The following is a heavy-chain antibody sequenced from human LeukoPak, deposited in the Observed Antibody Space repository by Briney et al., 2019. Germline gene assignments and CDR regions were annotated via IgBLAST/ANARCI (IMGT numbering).Heavy chain of an antibody. CDR2: IYHSGST. CDR1: GYSISSGYY. CDR3: ARDSSSSYSDAFDI. V-gene: IGHV4-38-2*01. J-gene: IGHJ3*02. D-gene: IGHD6-13*01. Sequence: PSETLSLTCAVSGYSISSGYYWGWIWPPPGKGLEWIGSIYHSGSTYYNPSLKSRVTISVDTSKNQFSLKLSSVTASDTAMYYCARDSSSSYSDAFDIWGQGTMVTVSS.